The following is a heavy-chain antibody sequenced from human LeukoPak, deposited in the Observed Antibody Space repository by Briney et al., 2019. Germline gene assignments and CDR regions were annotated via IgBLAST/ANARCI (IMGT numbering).Heavy chain of an antibody. CDR3: AKGAFPGSYYYFDY. J-gene: IGHJ4*02. Sequence: GGSLRLSCAASGFTFSTYAVNWVRQAPGKGLEWVSTISGSGDSTYYADSVKGRFTISRDNAKNSLYLQMNSLRAEDTAVYYCAKGAFPGSYYYFDYWGQGTLVTVSS. D-gene: IGHD1-26*01. V-gene: IGHV3-23*01. CDR1: GFTFSTYA. CDR2: ISGSGDST.